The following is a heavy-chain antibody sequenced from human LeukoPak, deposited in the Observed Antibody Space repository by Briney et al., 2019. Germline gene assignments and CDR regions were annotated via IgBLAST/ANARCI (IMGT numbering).Heavy chain of an antibody. CDR1: GFTVSSNY. Sequence: GGSLRLSCAASGFTVSSNYMNRVRQAPGKGLEWVSVIYSGGRTYYVDSVKGRFTISRDNSKNTLYLQMNSLRAEDTAVYYCGSTSLLGSGFFDYWGQGTLVTVSS. D-gene: IGHD3-10*02. J-gene: IGHJ4*02. CDR3: GSTSLLGSGFFDY. V-gene: IGHV3-66*01. CDR2: IYSGGRT.